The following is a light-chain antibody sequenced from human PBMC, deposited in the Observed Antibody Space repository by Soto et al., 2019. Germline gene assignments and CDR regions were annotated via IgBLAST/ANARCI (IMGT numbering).Light chain of an antibody. CDR2: DAS. CDR3: QQYGSTTLT. Sequence: EIVLTQSPGTLSLSPGERATLSCRASQSVGNNYLAWYQQKPGQAPRFLMYDASTRATGIPDRFSGSGSGADFTLTISRLEPEDFAVYYCQQYGSTTLTFGGETKVDIK. V-gene: IGKV3-20*01. J-gene: IGKJ4*01. CDR1: QSVGNNY.